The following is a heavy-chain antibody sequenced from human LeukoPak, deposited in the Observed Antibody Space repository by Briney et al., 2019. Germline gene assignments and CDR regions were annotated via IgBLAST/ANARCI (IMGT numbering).Heavy chain of an antibody. CDR3: ARLAGRRFLEDY. CDR1: GGSIISNY. Sequence: SETLSPTCTVPGGSIISNYWSWIRQPAGKGLEWIGRMYSSGSTDYNPSLKSRVTISVDTSKNQFSLRLSSVTAADTAVYYCARLAGRRFLEDYWGQGTLVTVSS. D-gene: IGHD3-3*01. V-gene: IGHV4-4*07. CDR2: MYSSGST. J-gene: IGHJ4*02.